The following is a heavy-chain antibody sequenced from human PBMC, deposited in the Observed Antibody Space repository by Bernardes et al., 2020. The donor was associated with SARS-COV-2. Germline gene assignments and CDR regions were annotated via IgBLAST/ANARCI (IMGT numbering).Heavy chain of an antibody. V-gene: IGHV2-5*01. CDR1: GFSLSSDLVG. D-gene: IGHD3-3*02. CDR3: GHEQRWRHLDF. J-gene: IGHJ4*02. Sequence: SGPTLVKPTQTLTLICTFSGFSLSSDLVGVDWIRQPPGKAPEWLGLIYWNGEKRYNPSLKNRLTITRVSSSNQVALIMTDMDPLDTATYYCGHEQRWRHLDFWGQGTLVTV. CDR2: IYWNGEK.